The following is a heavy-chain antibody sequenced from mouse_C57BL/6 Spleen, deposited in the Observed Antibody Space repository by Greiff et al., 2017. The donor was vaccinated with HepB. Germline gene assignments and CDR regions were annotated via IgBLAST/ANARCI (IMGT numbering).Heavy chain of an antibody. CDR3: ARLGTTVGGYYFDY. Sequence: VQVVESGAELVKPGASVKISCKASGYAFSSYWMNWVKQRPGKGLEWIGQIYPGDGDTNYNGKFKGKATLTADKSSSTAYMQLSSLTSEDSAVYFCARLGTTVGGYYFDYWGQGTTLTVSS. J-gene: IGHJ2*01. V-gene: IGHV1-80*01. CDR1: GYAFSSYW. CDR2: IYPGDGDT. D-gene: IGHD1-1*01.